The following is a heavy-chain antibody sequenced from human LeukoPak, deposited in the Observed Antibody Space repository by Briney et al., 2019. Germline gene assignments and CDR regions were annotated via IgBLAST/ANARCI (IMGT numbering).Heavy chain of an antibody. J-gene: IGHJ5*02. V-gene: IGHV4-4*07. CDR3: SREPEP. Sequence: SETLSLTCTVSGGSISGYYWTGIRQPAGKGLEWIGRIYASGSASYNPSLESRVTMSADTSKNEISLKLTSVTAADTAVYYCSREPEPWGQGTLVTVSS. CDR2: IYASGSA. CDR1: GGSISGYY.